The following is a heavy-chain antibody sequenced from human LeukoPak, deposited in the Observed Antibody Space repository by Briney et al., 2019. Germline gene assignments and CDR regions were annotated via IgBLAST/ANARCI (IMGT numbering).Heavy chain of an antibody. V-gene: IGHV3-33*01. CDR3: ARAPSRGVEYYFDY. CDR1: GFTFSSYV. Sequence: GGSLRLSCAASGFTFSSYVMHWVRQAPGKGLEWVAVIWYDGSNKYYADSVKGRFTISRDNPKNTLYLQMNSLRAEDTAVYYCARAPSRGVEYYFDYWGQGTLVTVSS. D-gene: IGHD3-10*01. CDR2: IWYDGSNK. J-gene: IGHJ4*02.